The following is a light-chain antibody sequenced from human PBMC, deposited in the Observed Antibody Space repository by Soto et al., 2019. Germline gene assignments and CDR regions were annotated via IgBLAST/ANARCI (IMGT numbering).Light chain of an antibody. CDR1: QSISSY. CDR3: QQSYSTPRYT. Sequence: DIQMTQSPSSLLASVGDRVTVTYRASQSISSYLNWYQQKPGKAPKPLIYAASSLQSGVPSRFSGSGSGTDFTLTISSLQPEDFATYYCQQSYSTPRYTFGQGTKLEIK. J-gene: IGKJ2*01. V-gene: IGKV1-39*01. CDR2: AAS.